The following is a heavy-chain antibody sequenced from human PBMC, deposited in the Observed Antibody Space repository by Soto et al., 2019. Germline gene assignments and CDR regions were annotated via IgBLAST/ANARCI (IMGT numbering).Heavy chain of an antibody. CDR3: AKDIGFLDNHYYGMDV. Sequence: GGSLRLSCAASGFTFDDYTMHWVRQAPGKGLEWVSLISWDGGSTYYADSVKGRFTISRDNSKNSLYLQMNSLRTEDTALYYCAKDIGFLDNHYYGMDVWGQGTTVTVSS. CDR1: GFTFDDYT. V-gene: IGHV3-43*01. J-gene: IGHJ6*02. D-gene: IGHD3-3*01. CDR2: ISWDGGST.